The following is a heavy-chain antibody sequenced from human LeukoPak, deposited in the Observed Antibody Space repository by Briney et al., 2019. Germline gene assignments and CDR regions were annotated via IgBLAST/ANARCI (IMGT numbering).Heavy chain of an antibody. V-gene: IGHV3-9*01. Sequence: GGSLRLSCAASGFTFDDYAMHWVRQAPGKGLEWVSGISWNSGSIGYADSVKGRFTISIDNAKNSLYLQVNSLRAEDTAVYYCARNQRRLDYWGQGTLVTVSS. J-gene: IGHJ4*02. CDR1: GFTFDDYA. D-gene: IGHD1-14*01. CDR3: ARNQRRLDY. CDR2: ISWNSGSI.